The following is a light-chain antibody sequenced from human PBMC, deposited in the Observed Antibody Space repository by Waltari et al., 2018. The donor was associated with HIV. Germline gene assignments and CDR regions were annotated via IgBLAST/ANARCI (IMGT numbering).Light chain of an antibody. CDR1: NSKIATNP. CDR2: SNS. Sequence: QSVLTQPPSASGTPGQRVTLPCSGTNSKIATNPVNWYQQLPGTAPKLLIYSNSRRPSGVPDRFSGSKSGTSASLAISGLQSEDEADYYCAAWDDSLNAVFGGGTKLTVL. J-gene: IGLJ2*01. V-gene: IGLV1-44*01. CDR3: AAWDDSLNAV.